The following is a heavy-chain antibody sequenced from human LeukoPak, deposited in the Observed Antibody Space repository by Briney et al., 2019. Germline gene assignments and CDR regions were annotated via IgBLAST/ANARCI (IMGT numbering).Heavy chain of an antibody. CDR2: TYYRSQWYS. J-gene: IGHJ4*02. D-gene: IGHD6-13*01. CDR1: GDSVSSNSAA. Sequence: PSQTLSLTCAISGDSVSSNSAAWHWIRQSPSRGLEWLGRTYYRSQWYSDYAASVRSRITINPDTSKNQFSLQLNSVTPEDTAVYYCARYTTTWYLDYWGQGTLVTVSS. CDR3: ARYTTTWYLDY. V-gene: IGHV6-1*01.